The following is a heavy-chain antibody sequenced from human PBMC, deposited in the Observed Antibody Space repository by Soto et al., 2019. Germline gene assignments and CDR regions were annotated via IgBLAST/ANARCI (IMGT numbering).Heavy chain of an antibody. CDR2: IIPIFGTA. D-gene: IGHD3-10*01. J-gene: IGHJ6*02. CDR3: ARGRNYGSGSYSAPLNYYYCGMDV. CDR1: GGTFSSYA. Sequence: QVQLVQSGAEVKKPGSSVKVSCKASGGTFSSYAISWVRQAPGQGLEWMGGIIPIFGTANYAQKFQGRVTITADESTSTAYMELSSLRSEDTAVYYCARGRNYGSGSYSAPLNYYYCGMDVWGQGTTVTVSS. V-gene: IGHV1-69*01.